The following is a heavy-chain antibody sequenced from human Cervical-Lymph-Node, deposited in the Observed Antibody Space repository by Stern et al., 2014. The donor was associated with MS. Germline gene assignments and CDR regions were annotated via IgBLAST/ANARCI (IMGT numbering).Heavy chain of an antibody. CDR1: GGSISSYY. D-gene: IGHD4-11*01. CDR3: ARGDFYNNFLPSFDY. V-gene: IGHV4-59*01. Sequence: VQLVESGPGLVKPSETLSLTCTVSGGSISSYYWSWIRQPPGKGLEWIGYISYSGTTNYNPSLKSRVTISGDTSKNQFSLTLSSVTAADTAVYYCARGDFYNNFLPSFDYWGQGTLVTVSS. CDR2: ISYSGTT. J-gene: IGHJ4*02.